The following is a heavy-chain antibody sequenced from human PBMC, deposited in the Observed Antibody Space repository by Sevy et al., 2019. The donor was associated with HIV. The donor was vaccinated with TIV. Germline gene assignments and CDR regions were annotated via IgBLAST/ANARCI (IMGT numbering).Heavy chain of an antibody. D-gene: IGHD3-22*01. V-gene: IGHV3-7*03. Sequence: GGSLRLSCTASELTFDNYCMSWVRQAPGQGPEWVAAINADGSDTYYADSVKGRFTISRDNAKESLFLQMNNLRADDTDMYYCATSTMMAASSLFDYWGRGTLVTVSS. CDR1: ELTFDNYC. CDR2: INADGSDT. CDR3: ATSTMMAASSLFDY. J-gene: IGHJ4*02.